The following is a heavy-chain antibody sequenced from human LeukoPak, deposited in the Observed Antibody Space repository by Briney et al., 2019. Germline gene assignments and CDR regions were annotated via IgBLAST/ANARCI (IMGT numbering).Heavy chain of an antibody. CDR2: ISSDGRVE. V-gene: IGHV3-48*03. Sequence: GGSLRLSYAASGFSFASYEMNWVRQAPGKGLEWVSHISSDGRVETYLDSVRGRFTMSRDNAKDLLFLQMNGLRAEDTAVYYCARDSLNGPFVISLDYWGQGALVTVSS. J-gene: IGHJ4*02. CDR1: GFSFASYE. D-gene: IGHD3-9*01. CDR3: ARDSLNGPFVISLDY.